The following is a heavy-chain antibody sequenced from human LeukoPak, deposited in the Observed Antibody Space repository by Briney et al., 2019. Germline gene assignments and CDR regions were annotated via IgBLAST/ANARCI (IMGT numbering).Heavy chain of an antibody. CDR1: GGSFSGYY. J-gene: IGHJ3*02. Sequence: PSETLSLTCAVYGGSFSGYYWSWIRQPPGKGLEWIGSIYHSGSTYYNPSLKSRVIISVDTSKNQFSLKLSSVTAADTAVYYCARHLYIPAAHDAFDIWGQGTMVTVSS. D-gene: IGHD2-2*01. CDR3: ARHLYIPAAHDAFDI. CDR2: IYHSGST. V-gene: IGHV4-34*01.